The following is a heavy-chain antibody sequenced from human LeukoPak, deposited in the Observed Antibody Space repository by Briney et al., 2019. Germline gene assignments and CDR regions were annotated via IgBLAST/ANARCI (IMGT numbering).Heavy chain of an antibody. J-gene: IGHJ4*02. V-gene: IGHV5-51*01. CDR2: IYPGDSDT. Sequence: NVSCKASGGTFSSYAISWVRQMPGKGLEWMGIIYPGDSDTRYSPSFQGQVTISADKSISTAYLQWSSLKASDTAMYYCARMGGGSYPATDYWGQGTLVTVSS. CDR3: ARMGGGSYPATDY. D-gene: IGHD1-26*01. CDR1: GGTFSSYA.